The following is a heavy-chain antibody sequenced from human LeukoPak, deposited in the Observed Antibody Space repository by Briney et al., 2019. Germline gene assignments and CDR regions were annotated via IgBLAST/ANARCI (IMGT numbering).Heavy chain of an antibody. Sequence: GGSLRLSCAASGFSFSSYSMNWVRQAPGKGLEWVSSISTSSSYIYYADSVKGRFTISRDNAKNSLYLQMNSLRAEDTAVYYCAREVENTSGWYSHFDNWGQGTLVTVSS. J-gene: IGHJ4*02. CDR2: ISTSSSYI. D-gene: IGHD6-19*01. CDR1: GFSFSSYS. V-gene: IGHV3-21*01. CDR3: AREVENTSGWYSHFDN.